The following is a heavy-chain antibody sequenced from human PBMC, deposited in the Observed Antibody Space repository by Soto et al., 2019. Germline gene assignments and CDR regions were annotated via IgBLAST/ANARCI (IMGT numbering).Heavy chain of an antibody. CDR2: IIPSFGTA. V-gene: IGHV1-69*12. D-gene: IGHD6-13*01. Sequence: QVQLVQSGAEVKKPGSSVKVSCKASGGTFSSYAISWVRQAPGQGLEWMGGIIPSFGTANNAQKFQGRGTITEDESTRTAYMELGSLRSEDTAVYYWAGDGGVYDSRPFDYWGQGTLLTVSS. J-gene: IGHJ4*02. CDR3: AGDGGVYDSRPFDY. CDR1: GGTFSSYA.